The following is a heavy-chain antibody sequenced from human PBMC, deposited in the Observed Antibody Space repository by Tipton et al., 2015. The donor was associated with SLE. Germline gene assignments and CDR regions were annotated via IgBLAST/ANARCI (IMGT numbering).Heavy chain of an antibody. CDR3: AKGPKWELLHYYGMDV. CDR2: IRYDGSNK. CDR1: GFTFSSYG. V-gene: IGHV3-30*02. D-gene: IGHD1-26*01. J-gene: IGHJ6*02. Sequence: SLRLSCAASGFTFSSYGMHWVRQAPGKGLEWVALIRYDGSNKYYADSVKGRFTISRDNSKNTLYLQMNSLRAEDTAVYYCAKGPKWELLHYYGMDVWGQGTTVTVSS.